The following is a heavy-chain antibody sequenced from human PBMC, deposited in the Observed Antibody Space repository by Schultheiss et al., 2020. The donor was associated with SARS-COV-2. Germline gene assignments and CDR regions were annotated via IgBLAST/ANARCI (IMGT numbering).Heavy chain of an antibody. CDR1: GFTFSSNG. V-gene: IGHV3-33*01. Sequence: GGSLRLSCAASGFTFSSNGMHWVRQAPGKGLEWVAVIWYDGSSKYYADSVKGRFTISRDNSKNTLYLQMNSLRAEDTAVYYCARELWGGFDYWGQVTLVTVAS. D-gene: IGHD5-18*01. J-gene: IGHJ4*02. CDR3: ARELWGGFDY. CDR2: IWYDGSSK.